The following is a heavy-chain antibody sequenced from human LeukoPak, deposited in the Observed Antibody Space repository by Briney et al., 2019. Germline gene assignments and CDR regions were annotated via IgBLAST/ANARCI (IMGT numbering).Heavy chain of an antibody. Sequence: PGRSLRLSCAASGFTFSSYGMHWVRQAPGKGLEWVAVISYDGSNKYYADSVKGRFTISRDNSKNTLYLQMNSLRAEDTAVYYCAKSLMVRGVVISPYDYWGQGTLVTVSS. CDR1: GFTFSSYG. CDR2: ISYDGSNK. J-gene: IGHJ4*02. D-gene: IGHD3-10*01. V-gene: IGHV3-30*18. CDR3: AKSLMVRGVVISPYDY.